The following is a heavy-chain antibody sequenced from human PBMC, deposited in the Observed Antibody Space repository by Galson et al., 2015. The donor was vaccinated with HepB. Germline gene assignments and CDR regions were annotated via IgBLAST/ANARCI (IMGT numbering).Heavy chain of an antibody. Sequence: SLRLSCAASGFTFSSYTMNWVRQAPGKGLEWVSSISSASSYIYYADSVKDRFTISRDDAMSALYLQLKSLRAEDTALYFCARNSPSGENFDYWGQGTLLTVSS. D-gene: IGHD1-26*01. CDR2: ISSASSYI. J-gene: IGHJ4*02. CDR1: GFTFSSYT. V-gene: IGHV3-21*01. CDR3: ARNSPSGENFDY.